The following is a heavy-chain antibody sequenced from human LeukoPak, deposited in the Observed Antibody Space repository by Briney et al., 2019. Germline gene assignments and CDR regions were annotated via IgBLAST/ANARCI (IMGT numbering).Heavy chain of an antibody. CDR1: GGTFSSYA. J-gene: IGHJ4*02. D-gene: IGHD2-21*02. CDR2: IIPIFGTA. CDR3: ARGLCGDCYSPLHY. V-gene: IGHV1-69*05. Sequence: SVKVSCKASGGTFSSYAISWVRQAPGQGLEWMGGIIPIFGTANYAQKFQGRVTITTDESTSTAYMELSSLRSEDTAVYYCARGLCGDCYSPLHYWGQGTLVTASS.